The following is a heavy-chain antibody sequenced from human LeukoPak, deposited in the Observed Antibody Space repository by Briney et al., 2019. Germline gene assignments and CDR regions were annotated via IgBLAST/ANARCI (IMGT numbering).Heavy chain of an antibody. J-gene: IGHJ4*02. CDR2: IIPIFGTA. CDR1: GGTFSSYA. Sequence: ASVKVSCKASGGTFSSYAISWVRQAPGQGLEWMGGIIPIFGTANYAQKFQGRVTITADESTSTAYMELSSLRSEDTAVYYCASESVPAAYIFDYWGQGTLVTVSS. CDR3: ASESVPAAYIFDY. D-gene: IGHD2-2*01. V-gene: IGHV1-69*13.